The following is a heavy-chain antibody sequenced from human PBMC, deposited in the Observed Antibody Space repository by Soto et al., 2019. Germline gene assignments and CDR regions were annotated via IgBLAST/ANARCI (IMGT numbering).Heavy chain of an antibody. V-gene: IGHV1-69*01. Sequence: QVQLVQSGAEVKKPGSSVKVSCKASGGTFSSYAISWVRQAPGQGLEWMGGIIPIFGTANYAQKFQGRVTITADESTSTAYMELGGLRSEDTAVYYCATGEWLDMLQPKNYWGQGTLVTVSS. J-gene: IGHJ4*02. D-gene: IGHD3-3*01. CDR1: GGTFSSYA. CDR3: ATGEWLDMLQPKNY. CDR2: IIPIFGTA.